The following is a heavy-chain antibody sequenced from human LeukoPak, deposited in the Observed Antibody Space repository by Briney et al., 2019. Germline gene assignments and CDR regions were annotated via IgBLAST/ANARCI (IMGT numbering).Heavy chain of an antibody. CDR2: ISDNGYTT. D-gene: IGHD3-22*01. V-gene: IGHV3-23*01. J-gene: IGHJ4*02. CDR1: GFTFSTYA. CDR3: AKYYYDSSGYYDAAPLDS. Sequence: GGSLRLSCAASGFTFSTYATSWVRQAPGKGLEWVSSISDNGYTTYYADSVRGRFTISRDNSKNMVYLQMIGLRAEDTAVYFCAKYYYDSSGYYDAAPLDSWGQGTLVTVFS.